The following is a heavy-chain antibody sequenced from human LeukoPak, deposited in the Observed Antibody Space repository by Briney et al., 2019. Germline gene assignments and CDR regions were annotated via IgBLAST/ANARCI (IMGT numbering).Heavy chain of an antibody. V-gene: IGHV4-34*01. CDR2: INHSGST. CDR3: ARALKRRYSGYDYRYYFDY. CDR1: GGSFSGYY. J-gene: IGHJ4*02. D-gene: IGHD5-12*01. Sequence: SETLSLTCAVYGGSFSGYYWSWIRQPPGKGLEWIGEINHSGSTNYNPSLKSRVTISVDTTKNQFSLRLSSVTAADTAVYYCARALKRRYSGYDYRYYFDYWGQGTLVTVSS.